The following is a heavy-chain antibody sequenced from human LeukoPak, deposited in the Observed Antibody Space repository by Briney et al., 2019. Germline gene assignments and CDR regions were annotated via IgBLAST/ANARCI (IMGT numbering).Heavy chain of an antibody. CDR1: GYTFTVYY. CDR3: ARVGSPMTPFDY. D-gene: IGHD1-26*01. J-gene: IGHJ4*02. CDR2: INPNSGGT. Sequence: SVKLSFTSSGYTFTVYYMHWVRQAPGQGLEWMGWINPNSGGTNYSQKFQVRVTMTRDTSISTAYMDLSRLRSDDTAVYYCARVGSPMTPFDYWGQGTLVTVSS. V-gene: IGHV1-2*02.